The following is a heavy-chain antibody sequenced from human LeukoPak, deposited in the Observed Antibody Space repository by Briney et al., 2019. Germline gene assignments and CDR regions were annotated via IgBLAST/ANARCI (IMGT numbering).Heavy chain of an antibody. Sequence: ASVKVSCKASGYTFTSYDINWVRQATGQGLEWMGWMNPNSGNTGYAQKFQGRVTITRNTSISTAYMELSSLRAGDTAVYYCARAAYSSTWYSRYFDLWGRGTLVTVSS. CDR3: ARAAYSSTWYSRYFDL. D-gene: IGHD6-13*01. V-gene: IGHV1-8*03. CDR1: GYTFTSYD. CDR2: MNPNSGNT. J-gene: IGHJ2*01.